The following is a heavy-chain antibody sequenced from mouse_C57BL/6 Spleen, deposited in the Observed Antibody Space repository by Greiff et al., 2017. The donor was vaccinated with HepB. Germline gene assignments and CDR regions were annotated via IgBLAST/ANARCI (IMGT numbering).Heavy chain of an antibody. Sequence: EVQLVESGGGLVKPGGSLKLSCAASGFTFSSYAMSWVRQTPEKRLEWVATISDGGSYTYYPDNVKGRFTISRDNAKNNLYLQMSHLKSEDTAMYYCARDLEVYYDYDGYYAMDYWGQGTSVTVSS. D-gene: IGHD2-4*01. CDR3: ARDLEVYYDYDGYYAMDY. CDR1: GFTFSSYA. J-gene: IGHJ4*01. V-gene: IGHV5-4*01. CDR2: ISDGGSYT.